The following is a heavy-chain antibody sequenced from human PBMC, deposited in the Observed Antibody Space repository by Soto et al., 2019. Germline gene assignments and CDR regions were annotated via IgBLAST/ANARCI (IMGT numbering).Heavy chain of an antibody. Sequence: GGSMRLSCAASGFTFSSYAMSWVRQAPGKGLEWVSAISGSGGSTYYADSVKGRFTISRDNSKNTLYLQMNSLRAEDTAVYYCAKVVDTAMVDDYYYYGRDVWGQGTTGTVS. CDR1: GFTFSSYA. CDR2: ISGSGGST. D-gene: IGHD5-18*01. V-gene: IGHV3-23*01. CDR3: AKVVDTAMVDDYYYYGRDV. J-gene: IGHJ6*02.